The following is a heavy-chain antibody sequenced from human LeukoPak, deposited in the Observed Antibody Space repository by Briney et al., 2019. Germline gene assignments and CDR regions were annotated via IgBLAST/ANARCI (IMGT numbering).Heavy chain of an antibody. V-gene: IGHV6-1*01. CDR1: GDIVSSKSAA. CDR2: TYYRSKWSY. D-gene: IGHD2-21*02. Sequence: SQTLSLTCALSGDIVSSKSAAWNWIRQSPSRGLEWLGRTYYRSKWSYDYAVSVKSRITTNPDTSKNQFSLQLNSVTPEDTAVYYCAIFAVTGNGMDVWGQGTTVTVSS. J-gene: IGHJ6*02. CDR3: AIFAVTGNGMDV.